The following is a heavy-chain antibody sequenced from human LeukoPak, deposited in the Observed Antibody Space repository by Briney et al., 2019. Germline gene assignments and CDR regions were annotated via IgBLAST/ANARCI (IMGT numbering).Heavy chain of an antibody. J-gene: IGHJ6*04. CDR2: ISNSSSYI. CDR3: AREDCSSTSCLYDYYYYGMDV. D-gene: IGHD2-2*01. V-gene: IGHV3-21*01. CDR1: GFTFSSYS. Sequence: GGSLRLSCAASGFTFSSYSMNWVRQAPGKGLEWVSSISNSSSYIYYADSVKGRFTISRDNAKNSLYLQMNSLRAEDTAVYYCAREDCSSTSCLYDYYYYGMDVWGKGTTVTVSS.